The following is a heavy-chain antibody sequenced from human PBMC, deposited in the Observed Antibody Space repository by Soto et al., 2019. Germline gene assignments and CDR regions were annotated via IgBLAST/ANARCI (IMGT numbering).Heavy chain of an antibody. Sequence: QVQLQESGPGLVKPSGTLSLTCAVSGGSFTSNNWWTWVRRPPGQGREWIGEIYRTGSTNYNPSLKSRVTISLDKSENQFSLKVTSLTAADTAVYYCASRDPGTSVDYWGQGTLVTVSS. J-gene: IGHJ4*02. D-gene: IGHD1-7*01. CDR1: GGSFTSNNW. CDR2: IYRTGST. V-gene: IGHV4-4*02. CDR3: ASRDPGTSVDY.